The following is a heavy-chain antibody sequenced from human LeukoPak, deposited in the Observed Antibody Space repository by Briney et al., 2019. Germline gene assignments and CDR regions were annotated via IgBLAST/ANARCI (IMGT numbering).Heavy chain of an antibody. J-gene: IGHJ4*02. Sequence: GGSLRLSCAASGLTFSKSALTWVRQAPGKGLEWVSAIYSGGSTYYADSVKGRFTISRDNSKNTLYLQMNSLRAEDTAVYYCARGPAPSPPDYWGQGTLVTVSS. CDR3: ARGPAPSPPDY. D-gene: IGHD6-6*01. CDR2: IYSGGST. V-gene: IGHV3-23*05. CDR1: GLTFSKSA.